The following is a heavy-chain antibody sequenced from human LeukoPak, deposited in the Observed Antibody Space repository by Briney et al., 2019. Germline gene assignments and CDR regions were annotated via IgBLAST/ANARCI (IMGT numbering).Heavy chain of an antibody. Sequence: GGSLRLSCAASGYTDSSHFTSCVRHAPGRGLEWGSVIYSGGLTYYADSVKGRFTISRDTSRNTLYLQMNSLRAEETAVYYCAREPLTGYYGFDYWGQGTLVTVSS. CDR3: AREPLTGYYGFDY. CDR2: IYSGGLT. CDR1: GYTDSSHF. D-gene: IGHD3-9*01. J-gene: IGHJ4*02. V-gene: IGHV3-53*01.